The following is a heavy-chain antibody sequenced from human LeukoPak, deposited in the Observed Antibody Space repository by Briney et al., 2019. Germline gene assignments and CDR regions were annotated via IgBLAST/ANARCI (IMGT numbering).Heavy chain of an antibody. D-gene: IGHD6-13*01. Sequence: GALRLSCAASGFAFNSVGMHWVRQAPGKGLEWVAVKYYADSVKGRFTISRDNSKNTLYLQMISLRDDYTAVYYCVRGVGVSRFNYLDSWGQGTLVIVSS. CDR3: VRGVGVSRFNYLDS. CDR1: GFAFNSVG. V-gene: IGHV3-30*12. CDR2: K. J-gene: IGHJ4*02.